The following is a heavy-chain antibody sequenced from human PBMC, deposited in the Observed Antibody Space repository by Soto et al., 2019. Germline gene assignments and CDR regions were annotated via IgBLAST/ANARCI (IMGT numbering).Heavy chain of an antibody. D-gene: IGHD2-21*01. CDR1: GFTFSNSW. CDR2: IKTDGSST. Sequence: GVSLRLSCAASGFTFSNSWMHWVRQAPGKGLVWVSRIKTDGSSTTYADSVKGRFTISRDNAKNTLYLQMNSLRAEDTAVYYCASSLGYSTDYWGQGALVTVSS. V-gene: IGHV3-74*01. CDR3: ASSLGYSTDY. J-gene: IGHJ4*02.